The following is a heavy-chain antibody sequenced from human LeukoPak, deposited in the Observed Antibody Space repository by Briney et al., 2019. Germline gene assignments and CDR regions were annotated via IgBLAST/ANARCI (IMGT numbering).Heavy chain of an antibody. CDR3: ARGPHRFLNYYYYYMDV. V-gene: IGHV1-8*01. D-gene: IGHD3-3*01. J-gene: IGHJ6*03. Sequence: GASVKVSCKASGYTFTSYDINWVRQATGQGLEWMGWMNPNSGNTGYAQKFQGRVTMTRNTSISTAYMELSSLRSEDTAVYYCARGPHRFLNYYYYYMDVWGKGTTVTISS. CDR1: GYTFTSYD. CDR2: MNPNSGNT.